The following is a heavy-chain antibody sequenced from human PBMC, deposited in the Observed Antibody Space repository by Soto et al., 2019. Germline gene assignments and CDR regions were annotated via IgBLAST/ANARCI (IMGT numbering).Heavy chain of an antibody. Sequence: ASETLSLTCTFSGCSSISSSYYLGWIRQPPGKGLEWIGSIYYSGSTYYNPSLKSRVTISVDTSKNQFSLKLSSVTAADTAVYYCARQGALVATITGEYFDYWGQGTLVTVSS. CDR3: ARQGALVATITGEYFDY. V-gene: IGHV4-39*01. J-gene: IGHJ4*02. CDR2: IYYSGST. CDR1: GCSSISSSYY. D-gene: IGHD5-12*01.